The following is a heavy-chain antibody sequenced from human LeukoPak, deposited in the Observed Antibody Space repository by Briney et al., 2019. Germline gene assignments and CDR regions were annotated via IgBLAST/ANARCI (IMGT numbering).Heavy chain of an antibody. D-gene: IGHD3-16*02. CDR3: ARVSPDYVWGSYRYNHDY. Sequence: VASVKVSCKASGYTFTSYGISWVRQAPGQGLEWMGWISAYNGNTNYAQKLQGRVTMTTDTSTSTAYMELRSLRSDDTAVYYCARVSPDYVWGSYRYNHDYWGQGTLVTVSS. CDR2: ISAYNGNT. CDR1: GYTFTSYG. J-gene: IGHJ4*02. V-gene: IGHV1-18*01.